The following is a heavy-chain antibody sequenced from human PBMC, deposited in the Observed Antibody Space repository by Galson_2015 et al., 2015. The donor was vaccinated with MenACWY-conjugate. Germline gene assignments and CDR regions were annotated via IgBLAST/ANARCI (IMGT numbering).Heavy chain of an antibody. V-gene: IGHV3-23*01. CDR3: AKDVYMDV. CDR2: ISDSGAAT. J-gene: IGHJ6*03. CDR1: GFTFRQYA. Sequence: SLRLSCAVSGFTFRQYAMSWVRQAPGTGLEWVAIISDSGAATHYIDSVKGRFTISRDNSKNTLYLQMSRLRAEDTALYYCAKDVYMDVWG.